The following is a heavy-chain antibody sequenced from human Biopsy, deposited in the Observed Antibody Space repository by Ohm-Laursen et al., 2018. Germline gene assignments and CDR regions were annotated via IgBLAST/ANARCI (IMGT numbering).Heavy chain of an antibody. J-gene: IGHJ6*02. CDR3: VRGVDYYDPYHYYALDV. CDR1: GESFNGYY. CDR2: INHSGRT. V-gene: IGHV4-34*01. D-gene: IGHD3-22*01. Sequence: SETLSLTCAVYGESFNGYYWSWIRQTPGKGLEWIGEINHSGRTNYNPSLKSRATISVDTSKNQFSLKVRSVTAADTAVYYCVRGVDYYDPYHYYALDVWGQGTTVTVSS.